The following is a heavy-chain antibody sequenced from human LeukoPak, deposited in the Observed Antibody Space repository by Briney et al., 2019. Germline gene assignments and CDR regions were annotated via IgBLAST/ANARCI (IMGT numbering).Heavy chain of an antibody. D-gene: IGHD1-26*01. CDR2: VSESGDGT. Sequence: GGSLRLSCAASGFSFSSYAMSWVRQAPGKGLEWVSSVSESGDGTYYADSVMGRFIISRDNSRKTFHLQMDSLRTDDTAIYYCAKGKVNHLGALDFWGQGTLVTVSS. V-gene: IGHV3-23*01. CDR1: GFSFSSYA. CDR3: AKGKVNHLGALDF. J-gene: IGHJ4*02.